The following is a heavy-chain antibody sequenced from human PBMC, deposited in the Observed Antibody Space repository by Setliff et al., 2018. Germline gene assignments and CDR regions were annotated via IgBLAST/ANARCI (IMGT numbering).Heavy chain of an antibody. CDR2: IYTSGST. CDR3: ARTPDGFLGDGYNLNTLGYFDS. D-gene: IGHD3-3*01. CDR1: GGSISSGSYY. J-gene: IGHJ4*02. Sequence: SETLSLTCTVSGGSISSGSYYWSWIRQPAGKGLEWIGRIYTSGSTNYNPSLKSRITISVDTSKNQFSLKLSSVTAADTAVYYCARTPDGFLGDGYNLNTLGYFDSWGQGTLVTVSS. V-gene: IGHV4-61*02.